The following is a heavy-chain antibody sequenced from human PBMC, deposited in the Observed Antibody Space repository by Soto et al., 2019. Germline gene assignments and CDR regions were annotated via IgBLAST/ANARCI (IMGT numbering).Heavy chain of an antibody. D-gene: IGHD5-12*01. J-gene: IGHJ4*02. CDR1: EFSLSDFAVG. CDR2: IYSDGNK. CDR3: VHTAGWLHRY. V-gene: IGHV2-5*02. Sequence: HITLKESGPTLVKPTQTLTLTCTLSEFSLSDFAVGVAWVRRPPGKALEWLALIYSDGNKYYSPSLKTRLTISTDTSKDHVVLTMTNMDPLDTATYFCVHTAGWLHRYWGQGTQVTVSS.